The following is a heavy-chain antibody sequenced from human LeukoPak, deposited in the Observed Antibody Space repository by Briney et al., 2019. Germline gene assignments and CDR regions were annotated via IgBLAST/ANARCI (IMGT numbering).Heavy chain of an antibody. D-gene: IGHD5-12*01. CDR1: GYTFTSYD. Sequence: GASVKVSCKASGYTFTSYDINWVRQATGQGLEWMGWMNPNSGNTGYAQKFQGRVTMTRNTSISTAYMELSSLRSEDTAVYYCARALGSGYDSLFDYWGQGTLVTVSS. CDR2: MNPNSGNT. V-gene: IGHV1-8*01. CDR3: ARALGSGYDSLFDY. J-gene: IGHJ4*02.